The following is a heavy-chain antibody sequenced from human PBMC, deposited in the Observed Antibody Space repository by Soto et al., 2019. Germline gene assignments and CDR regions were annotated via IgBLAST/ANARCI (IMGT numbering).Heavy chain of an antibody. Sequence: SETLSLTCAVYGGSFSGYYWSWIRQPPGKGLEWIGEINHSGSTNYNPSLKSRVTISVDTSKNQFSLKLSSVTAADTAVYYCARTRRYGSGSYYIHPFDYWGQGTLGTVSA. CDR3: ARTRRYGSGSYYIHPFDY. V-gene: IGHV4-34*01. CDR1: GGSFSGYY. CDR2: INHSGST. J-gene: IGHJ4*02. D-gene: IGHD3-10*01.